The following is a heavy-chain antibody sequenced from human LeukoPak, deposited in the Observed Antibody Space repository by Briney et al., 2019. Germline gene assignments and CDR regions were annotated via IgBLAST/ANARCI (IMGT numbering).Heavy chain of an antibody. D-gene: IGHD1-1*01. J-gene: IGHJ5*02. Sequence: GGSLRLSCAASGFTFSTYGMHWVRQAPGKGLEWVAVISYDGGKEYYADSVRGRVTISRDNSKKMVYLQMNSLRVEDTASYYCAKAGRTAWLDPWGQGTLVTVSS. CDR1: GFTFSTYG. CDR2: ISYDGGKE. CDR3: AKAGRTAWLDP. V-gene: IGHV3-30*18.